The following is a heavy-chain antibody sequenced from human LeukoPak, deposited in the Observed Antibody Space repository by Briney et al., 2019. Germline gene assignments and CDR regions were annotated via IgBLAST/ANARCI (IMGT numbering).Heavy chain of an antibody. D-gene: IGHD6-19*01. CDR3: ARSIAVADAPDP. CDR1: GFTFSSYA. CDR2: ISYDGSNK. Sequence: GGSLRLSCAASGFTFSSYAMHWVRQAPGKGLEWVAVISYDGSNKYYADPVKGRFTISRDNSKNTLYLQMNSLRAEDTAVYYCARSIAVADAPDPWGQGTLVTVSS. V-gene: IGHV3-30-3*01. J-gene: IGHJ5*02.